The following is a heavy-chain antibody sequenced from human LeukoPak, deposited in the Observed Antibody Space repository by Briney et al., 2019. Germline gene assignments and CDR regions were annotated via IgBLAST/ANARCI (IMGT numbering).Heavy chain of an antibody. D-gene: IGHD2-2*02. CDR3: ARGGGYCSSTSCYTYYYYMDV. V-gene: IGHV3-7*01. CDR2: IKQDGSEK. CDR1: GFTFSSYW. J-gene: IGHJ6*03. Sequence: GGSLRLSCAASGFTFSSYWMSWVRQAPGKGLEWVANIKQDGSEKYYVDSVKGRFTISRDNAKNSPYLQMNSLRAEDTAVYYCARGGGYCSSTSCYTYYYYMDVWGKGTTVTVSS.